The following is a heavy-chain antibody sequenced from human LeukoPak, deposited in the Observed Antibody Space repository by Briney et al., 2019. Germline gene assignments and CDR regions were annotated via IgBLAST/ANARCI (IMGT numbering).Heavy chain of an antibody. V-gene: IGHV4-59*01. CDR1: GGFISNYY. Sequence: SETLTLTCSASGGFISNYYWCWLRQPPGKGLEWIGYIYYSGSTNYNPSLKSRVTISVDTSNNQFCLKLSSVIAADTAVYYCARVYCYGSVRQFDSWGQGTLVTVSS. D-gene: IGHD3-10*01. J-gene: IGHJ5*01. CDR2: IYYSGST. CDR3: ARVYCYGSVRQFDS.